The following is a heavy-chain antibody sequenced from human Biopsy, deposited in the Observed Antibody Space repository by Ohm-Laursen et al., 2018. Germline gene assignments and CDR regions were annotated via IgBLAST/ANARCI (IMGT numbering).Heavy chain of an antibody. CDR2: INPSGGST. J-gene: IGHJ4*02. CDR3: ARDRIGGRGDPPDH. Sequence: ASVKVSCKAFGYTFITYYVNWVRQAPGQGLEWMGKINPSGGSTSYAQKFQGRVTMTRDTSTTAVYMELSSLRSEDTAVYYCARDRIGGRGDPPDHWGQGTLVTVSS. CDR1: GYTFITYY. V-gene: IGHV1-46*01. D-gene: IGHD3-10*01.